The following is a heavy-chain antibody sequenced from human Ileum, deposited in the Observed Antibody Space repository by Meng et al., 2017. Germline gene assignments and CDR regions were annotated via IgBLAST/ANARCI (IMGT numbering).Heavy chain of an antibody. Sequence: GGSLRLSCAASGFTFSSYSMNWVRQAPGKGLEWVSSISSSSSYIYYADSVKGRFTISRDNAKNSLYLQMNSLRVEDTAVYYCVRALNDDGGATFWGQGTLVTVSS. V-gene: IGHV3-21*01. CDR3: VRALNDDGGATF. J-gene: IGHJ4*02. CDR2: ISSSSSYI. D-gene: IGHD4-23*01. CDR1: GFTFSSYS.